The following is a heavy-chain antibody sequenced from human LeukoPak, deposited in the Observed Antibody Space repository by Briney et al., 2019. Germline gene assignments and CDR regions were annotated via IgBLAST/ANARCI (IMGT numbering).Heavy chain of an antibody. J-gene: IGHJ4*02. V-gene: IGHV3-33*01. CDR2: IWYDGSNK. Sequence: GGSRELSCAASGFPFVSYGRHWFRQAPAKGREWVAVIWYDGSNKYYADSVKGRFTISRDNSKNTLFLQMNSLRAEDTAVYYCARGPLRYPYYFDYWGQGTLVTVSS. D-gene: IGHD3-9*01. CDR3: ARGPLRYPYYFDY. CDR1: GFPFVSYG.